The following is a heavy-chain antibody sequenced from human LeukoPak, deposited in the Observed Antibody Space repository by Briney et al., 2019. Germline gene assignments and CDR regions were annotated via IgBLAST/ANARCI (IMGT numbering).Heavy chain of an antibody. CDR2: ISAYNGNT. Sequence: GASVKVSCKASGYTFTSCGISWVRQAPGQGLEWMGWISAYNGNTNYAQKLQGRVTMTTDTSTSTAYMELRSLRSDDTAVYYCARYCSSTSCQPYYYYGMDVWGQGTTVTVSS. D-gene: IGHD2-2*01. V-gene: IGHV1-18*01. CDR1: GYTFTSCG. CDR3: ARYCSSTSCQPYYYYGMDV. J-gene: IGHJ6*02.